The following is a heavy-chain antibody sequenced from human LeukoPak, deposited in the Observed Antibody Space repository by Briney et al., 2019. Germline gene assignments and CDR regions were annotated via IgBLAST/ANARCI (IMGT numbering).Heavy chain of an antibody. Sequence: GESLKISCQGSGYTFTDYWISWVREMPGKGLEWMGIIYPYDSDTRYSPSFQGQVTISADKSIRPAYLQWSSLRASDTAMYYGARQLRESITANWFDPWGQGTQVTVYS. CDR1: GYTFTDYW. CDR2: IYPYDSDT. D-gene: IGHD6-6*01. CDR3: ARQLRESITANWFDP. J-gene: IGHJ5*02. V-gene: IGHV5-51*01.